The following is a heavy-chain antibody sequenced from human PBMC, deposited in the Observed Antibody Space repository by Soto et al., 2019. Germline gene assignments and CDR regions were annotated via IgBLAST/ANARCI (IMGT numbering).Heavy chain of an antibody. D-gene: IGHD6-6*01. CDR1: GDSISSSTYY. CDR3: ARPYFSSSSMFDY. J-gene: IGHJ4*02. CDR2: IYHTGTT. Sequence: PSETLSLTCTVSGDSISSSTYYWGWIRQPPGKGLEWIGCIYHTGTTYYNPSLKSRVTISVDTSKNQFSLKLSSVTAADTAVYYCARPYFSSSSMFDYWGRGTLVTVSS. V-gene: IGHV4-39*01.